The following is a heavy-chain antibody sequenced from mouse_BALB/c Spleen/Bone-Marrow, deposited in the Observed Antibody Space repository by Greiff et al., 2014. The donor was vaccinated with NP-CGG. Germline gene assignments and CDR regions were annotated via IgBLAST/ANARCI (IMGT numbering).Heavy chain of an antibody. CDR2: IDPANGNT. Sequence: VQLQQSGAELVKPGASVKLSCTASGFNIKDTYMHWVKQRPEQGLEWIGRIDPANGNTKYDPKFQGKATITADTSSNTAYLQLSIVPSNDTAVYYGARYYSYRYYATDYWGQGPSVTVSS. CDR3: ARYYSYRYYATDY. J-gene: IGHJ4*01. CDR1: GFNIKDTY. V-gene: IGHV14-3*02. D-gene: IGHD2-12*01.